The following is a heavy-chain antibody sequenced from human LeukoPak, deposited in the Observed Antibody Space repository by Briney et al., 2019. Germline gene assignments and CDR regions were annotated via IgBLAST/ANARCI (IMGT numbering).Heavy chain of an antibody. D-gene: IGHD3-9*01. CDR1: GFSFSSYD. J-gene: IGHJ4*02. V-gene: IGHV3-33*01. CDR3: ARDLNREDFDY. CDR2: IWYDGGDK. Sequence: GGSLRLSCVASGFSFSSYDMHWVRQAPGKGLEWVAIIWYDGGDKYYGDSVRGRFTVSRDNLENTLYLQMNTLRAEDTAVYYCARDLNREDFDYWGQGALVVVSS.